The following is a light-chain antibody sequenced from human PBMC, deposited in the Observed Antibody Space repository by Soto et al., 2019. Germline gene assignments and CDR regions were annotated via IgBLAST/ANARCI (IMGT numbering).Light chain of an antibody. CDR2: GAS. CDR3: QQYNNWPPIT. CDR1: QSVSSN. Sequence: EIVMAQSPGTLSVSPGERATLSCRASQSVSSNLAWYQQKPGQAPRLLIYGASTRATGIPARFSGSGSGTEFTLTISSLQSEDSAVYYCQQYNNWPPITFGQGTRLEIK. J-gene: IGKJ5*01. V-gene: IGKV3-15*01.